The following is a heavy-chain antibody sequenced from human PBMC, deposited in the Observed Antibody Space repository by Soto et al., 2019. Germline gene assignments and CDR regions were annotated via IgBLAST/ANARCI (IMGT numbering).Heavy chain of an antibody. J-gene: IGHJ5*02. Sequence: QVQLVESGGGVVQPGRSLRLSCAASGFTFSSYGMHWVRQAPGKGLEWVAVIWYDGSNKYYADSVKGRFTISIDNSKNTLYLQMNSLRAEDTAVYYCAREVHGWYGWFDPWGQGTLVTVSS. D-gene: IGHD6-19*01. CDR2: IWYDGSNK. CDR3: AREVHGWYGWFDP. CDR1: GFTFSSYG. V-gene: IGHV3-33*01.